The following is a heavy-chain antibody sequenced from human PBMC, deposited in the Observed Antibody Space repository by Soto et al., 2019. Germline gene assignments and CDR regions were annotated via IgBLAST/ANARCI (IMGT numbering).Heavy chain of an antibody. V-gene: IGHV4-39*01. CDR2: TYYNGNA. D-gene: IGHD3-22*01. J-gene: IGHJ4*02. CDR1: GDSINSSNYY. Sequence: ASETLSLTCTVSGDSINSSNYYWDWIRQPPGKGLEWIGTTYYNGNAYYNPSLKSRVTMSVDTSKNQFSLKLISVTAADTAVYYCARHFVAVVIKGWGYWGQGTLVTVSS. CDR3: ARHFVAVVIKGWGY.